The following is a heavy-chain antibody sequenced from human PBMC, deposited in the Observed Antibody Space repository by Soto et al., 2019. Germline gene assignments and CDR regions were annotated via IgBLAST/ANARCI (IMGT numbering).Heavy chain of an antibody. CDR3: ARVGDIVVVPAAIGFAFDI. Sequence: SETLSLTCTVSGGSISSYYWSWIRQPPGKGLEWIGYIYYSGSTNYNPSLKSRVTISVDTSKNQFSLKLSSVTAADTAVFFCARVGDIVVVPAAIGFAFDIWGQGTMVTVSS. CDR1: GGSISSYY. V-gene: IGHV4-59*08. CDR2: IYYSGST. J-gene: IGHJ3*02. D-gene: IGHD2-2*02.